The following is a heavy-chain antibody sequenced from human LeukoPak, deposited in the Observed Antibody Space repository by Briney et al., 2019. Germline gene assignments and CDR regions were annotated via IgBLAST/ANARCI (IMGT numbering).Heavy chain of an antibody. D-gene: IGHD2-2*02. CDR1: GYTFTSYD. CDR2: MNPNSGNT. V-gene: IGHV1-8*03. CDR3: ARGFTVPADITYYHYMDV. Sequence: ASVKVSCKASGYTFTSYDINWVRQATGQGLEWMGWMNPNSGNTGYAQKFQGRVTITRNTSISTAYMELSSLRSEDTAVYYCARGFTVPADITYYHYMDVWGKGTTVTVSS. J-gene: IGHJ6*03.